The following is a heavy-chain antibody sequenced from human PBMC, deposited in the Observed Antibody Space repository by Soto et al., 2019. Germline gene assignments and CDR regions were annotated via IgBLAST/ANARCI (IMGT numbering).Heavy chain of an antibody. J-gene: IGHJ4*02. CDR2: IYYSGST. CDR1: GASITSYY. D-gene: IGHD5-12*01. CDR3: ARDRYSGYDSPDYFDY. Sequence: PSETLSLTCTVSGASITSYYWSWIRQPPGKGLEWIGYIYYSGSTNYNPSLKSRVTISVDTSKNQFSLKLSSVTAADTAVYYCARDRYSGYDSPDYFDYWGQGTLVTVSS. V-gene: IGHV4-59*01.